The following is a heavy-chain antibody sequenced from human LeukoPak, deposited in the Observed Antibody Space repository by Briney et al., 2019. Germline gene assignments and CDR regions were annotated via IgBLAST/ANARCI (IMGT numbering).Heavy chain of an antibody. D-gene: IGHD3-9*01. Sequence: GGSLRLSCAASGFTFSSYSMNWVRQAPGKGLEWVGRIHSKTDGGTSDYAAPVKGRFTISRDDSKNTLFLQMNSLKTEDTAVYYCTTDLRYFDRTGFAFDIWGQGTMVTVSS. V-gene: IGHV3-15*01. J-gene: IGHJ3*02. CDR2: IHSKTDGGTS. CDR3: TTDLRYFDRTGFAFDI. CDR1: GFTFSSYS.